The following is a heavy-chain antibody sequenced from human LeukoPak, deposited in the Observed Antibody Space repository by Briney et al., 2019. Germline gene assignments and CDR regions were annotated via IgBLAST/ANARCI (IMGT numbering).Heavy chain of an antibody. J-gene: IGHJ3*02. CDR2: IYYSGST. Sequence: PSETLSLTCTVSGGPISSYYWSWIRQPPGKGLEWIGYIYYSGSTNYNPSLKSRVTISVDTSKNQFSLKLSSVTAADTAVYYCAREYYYDTDAFDIWGQGTMVTVSS. D-gene: IGHD3-22*01. V-gene: IGHV4-59*12. CDR3: AREYYYDTDAFDI. CDR1: GGPISSYY.